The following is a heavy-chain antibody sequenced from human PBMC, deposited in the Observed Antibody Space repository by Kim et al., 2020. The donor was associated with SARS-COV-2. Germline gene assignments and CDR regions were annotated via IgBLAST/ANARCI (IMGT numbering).Heavy chain of an antibody. CDR1: GYTFTSYG. Sequence: ASVKVSCKASGYTFTSYGISWVRQAPGQGLEWMGWISAYNGNTNYAQKLQGRVTMTTDTSTSTAYMELRSLRSDDTAVYYCARVGSFIAAAGIGYYFDYWGQGTLVTVSS. D-gene: IGHD6-13*01. J-gene: IGHJ4*02. V-gene: IGHV1-18*01. CDR2: ISAYNGNT. CDR3: ARVGSFIAAAGIGYYFDY.